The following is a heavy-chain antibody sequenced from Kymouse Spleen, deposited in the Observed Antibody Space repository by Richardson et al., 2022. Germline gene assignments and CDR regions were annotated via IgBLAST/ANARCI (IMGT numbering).Heavy chain of an antibody. J-gene: IGHJ4*02. Sequence: QVQLQQWGAGLLKPSETLSLTCAVYGGSFSGYYWSWIRQPPGKGLEWIGEINHSGSTNYNPSLKSRVTISVDTSKNQFSLKLSSVTAADTAVYYCARGRETGTTFDYWGQGTLVTVSS. CDR3: ARGRETGTTFDY. CDR2: INHSGST. V-gene: IGHV4-34*01. CDR1: GGSFSGYY. D-gene: IGHD1-7*01.